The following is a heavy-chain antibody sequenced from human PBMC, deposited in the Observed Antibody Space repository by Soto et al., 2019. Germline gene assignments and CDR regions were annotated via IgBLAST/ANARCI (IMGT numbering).Heavy chain of an antibody. V-gene: IGHV4-4*07. D-gene: IGHD2-21*01. CDR3: ARDIASYAYGEGY. Sequence: SETLSLTCTVSGGSINSYWWSWIRQPAGKGLEWIGRVYSSGTTDYNPSLNSRATMSVETSKNQFSLKLSSVTAANTAVYYCARDIASYAYGEGYWDQRIQVAVSS. J-gene: IGHJ4*02. CDR1: GGSINSYW. CDR2: VYSSGTT.